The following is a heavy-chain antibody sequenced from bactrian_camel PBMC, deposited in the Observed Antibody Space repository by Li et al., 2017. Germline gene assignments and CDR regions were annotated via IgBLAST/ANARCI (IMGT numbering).Heavy chain of an antibody. V-gene: IGHV3S54*01. Sequence: VQLVESGGGSVQPGGSLRLSCAASGNLYNLNCLGWFRQAPGMEREQVAAFIYTFHRTTRYADPVKGRFTISRDNTKNTLVLEMSSLKPEDTGMYYCAAALNNNRAGPSSLETGRFDYWGQGTQVTVS. CDR2: IYTFHRTT. D-gene: IGHD6*01. CDR3: AAALNNNRAGPSSLETGRFDY. CDR1: GNLYNLNC. J-gene: IGHJ6*01.